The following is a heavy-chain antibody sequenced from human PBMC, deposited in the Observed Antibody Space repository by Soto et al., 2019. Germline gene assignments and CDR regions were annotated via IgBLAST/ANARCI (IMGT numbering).Heavy chain of an antibody. D-gene: IGHD3-16*02. CDR2: ITASGGST. J-gene: IGHJ4*02. CDR3: VKGAGGGVIRNSFHY. V-gene: IGHV3-23*01. Sequence: GGSLGLACAASGVALNTYAMQWVRQAPGKGLEWVSAITASGGSTYYADSVKGRFTISRDTSRNTLYLQMSSLRAEDTAVYYCVKGAGGGVIRNSFHYWGQGTLVPVSS. CDR1: GVALNTYA.